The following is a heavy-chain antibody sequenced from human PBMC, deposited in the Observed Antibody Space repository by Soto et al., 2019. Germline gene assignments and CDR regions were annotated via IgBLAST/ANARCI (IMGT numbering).Heavy chain of an antibody. CDR2: ISGSGGSR. CDR3: AKSYRGYCSSTSCYWNAFDI. J-gene: IGHJ3*02. CDR1: GVTFSSYA. Sequence: LRLSCGASGVTFSSYAMSWVRQAAGKGLEGGAAISGSGGSRYYADSVKGRFTISRDNSKKTLYMQMNSPRAEDTAVYYCAKSYRGYCSSTSCYWNAFDIWGQGTMVTVSS. V-gene: IGHV3-23*01. D-gene: IGHD2-2*01.